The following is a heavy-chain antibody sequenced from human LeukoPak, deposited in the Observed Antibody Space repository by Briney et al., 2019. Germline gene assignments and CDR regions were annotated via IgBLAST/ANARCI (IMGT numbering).Heavy chain of an antibody. J-gene: IGHJ4*02. CDR3: ARDHGPDVLLWFGELSTTPSFDY. V-gene: IGHV1-18*04. CDR2: ISAYNGNT. CDR1: GHTVTNYY. D-gene: IGHD3-10*01. Sequence: GASVKVSCKASGHTVTNYYMHWVRQAPGQGLEWMGWISAYNGNTNYAQKLQGRVTMTTDTSTSTAYMELRSLRSDDTAVYYCARDHGPDVLLWFGELSTTPSFDYWGQGTLVTVSS.